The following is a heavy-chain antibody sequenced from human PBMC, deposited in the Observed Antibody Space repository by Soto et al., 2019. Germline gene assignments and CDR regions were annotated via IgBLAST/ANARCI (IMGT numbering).Heavy chain of an antibody. Sequence: QVQLQESGPGLVKPSQTLSLTCTVSGGSISSGDYYWSWIRQPPGKGLEWIGYIYYSGSTYYNPSLKSRVTISVDTSKNQFSLKLSSVTAADTAVYYCARANSYDSSGSSPYGMDVWGQGTTVTVSS. CDR2: IYYSGST. J-gene: IGHJ6*02. D-gene: IGHD3-22*01. V-gene: IGHV4-30-4*01. CDR1: GGSISSGDYY. CDR3: ARANSYDSSGSSPYGMDV.